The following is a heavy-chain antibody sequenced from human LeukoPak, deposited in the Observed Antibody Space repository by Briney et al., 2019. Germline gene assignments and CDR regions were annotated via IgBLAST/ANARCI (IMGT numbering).Heavy chain of an antibody. D-gene: IGHD3-10*01. CDR3: TTLKLGTTVRGDRNWFDP. J-gene: IGHJ5*02. CDR2: IYYSGST. V-gene: IGHV4-59*01. CDR1: GGSISSYY. Sequence: SETLSLTCTVSGGSISSYYWSWLRQPPGKGLEWIGYIYYSGSTNYNPSLKSRVTISVDTPKNQFSLKLSSVTAADTAVYYCTTLKLGTTVRGDRNWFDPWGQGTLVTVSS.